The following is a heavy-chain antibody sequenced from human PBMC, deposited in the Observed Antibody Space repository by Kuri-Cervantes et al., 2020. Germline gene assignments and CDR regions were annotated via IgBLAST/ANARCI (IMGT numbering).Heavy chain of an antibody. Sequence: GESRKISCAASGFTFSSYGMHWVRQAPGKGLEWVSAISGSGGSTYYADSVKGRFTISRDNSKNTLYLQMNSLRAEDTAVYYCAKNVRAWSGIDYYYMDVWGTGTKVTVSS. V-gene: IGHV3-23*01. J-gene: IGHJ6*03. CDR3: AKNVRAWSGIDYYYMDV. CDR2: ISGSGGST. CDR1: GFTFSSYG. D-gene: IGHD3-10*02.